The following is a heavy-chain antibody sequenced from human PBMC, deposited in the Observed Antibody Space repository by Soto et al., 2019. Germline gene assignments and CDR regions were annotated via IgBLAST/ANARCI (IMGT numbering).Heavy chain of an antibody. CDR3: ARHHAS. CDR1: GGSISSYSYY. D-gene: IGHD2-2*01. CDR2: IYYSGST. J-gene: IGHJ5*02. V-gene: IGHV4-31*03. Sequence: SETLSLTCTVSGGSISSYSYYWIWIRQHPGQGLEWIGYIYYSGSTYYTPSLKSRVTISVDTSKNQFSLKLSSVTAADTAVYYCARHHASWAKGTLVTVS.